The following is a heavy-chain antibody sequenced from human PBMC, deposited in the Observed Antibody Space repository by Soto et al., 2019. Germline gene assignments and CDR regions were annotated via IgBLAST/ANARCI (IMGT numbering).Heavy chain of an antibody. D-gene: IGHD3-22*01. V-gene: IGHV3-49*05. CDR3: TTNYYDSSGYDSWFDP. CDR1: GFTFGDYA. J-gene: IGHJ5*02. Sequence: EVQLVESGGGLVKPGRSLRLSCTASGFTFGDYAMSWFRQAPGKGLEWVGFIRSKAYGGTTQYAASVKGRFPISRDDSKSIAYLQMNSLKTEDTAVYYCTTNYYDSSGYDSWFDPWGQGTLVTVSS. CDR2: IRSKAYGGTT.